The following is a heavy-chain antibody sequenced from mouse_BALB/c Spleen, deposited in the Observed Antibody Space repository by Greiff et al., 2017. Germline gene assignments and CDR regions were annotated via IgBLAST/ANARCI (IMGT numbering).Heavy chain of an antibody. CDR3: AQTPDYYGSSPYAMDY. D-gene: IGHD1-1*01. CDR2: IWGDGST. J-gene: IGHJ4*01. V-gene: IGHV2-6-7*01. Sequence: QVQLQQSGPGLVAPSQSLSITCTVSGFSLTGYGVNWVRQPPGKGLEWLGMIWGDGSTDYNSALKSRLSISKDNSKSQVFLKMNSLQTDDTARYYCAQTPDYYGSSPYAMDYWGQGTSVTVSS. CDR1: GFSLTGYG.